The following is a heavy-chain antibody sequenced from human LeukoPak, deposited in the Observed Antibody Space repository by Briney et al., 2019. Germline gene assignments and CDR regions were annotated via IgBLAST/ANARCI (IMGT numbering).Heavy chain of an antibody. V-gene: IGHV3-43*02. D-gene: IGHD5/OR15-5a*01. CDR2: TSGDGITT. Sequence: GGSLRLSCAASGFTFHNYAIHWVRQAPGKGLEWVSLTSGDGITTYFADPVKGRFTISRDNSKSSLFLQMNSLRTEDTALYYCARDHVYGGADYWGQGTLVTVSS. CDR3: ARDHVYGGADY. J-gene: IGHJ4*02. CDR1: GFTFHNYA.